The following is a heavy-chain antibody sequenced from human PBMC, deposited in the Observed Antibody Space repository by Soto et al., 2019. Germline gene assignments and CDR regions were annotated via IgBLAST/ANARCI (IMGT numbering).Heavy chain of an antibody. CDR2: IYYSGST. V-gene: IGHV4-59*08. Sequence: GEGLEWIGYIYYSGSTNHNPSLKSRVTISVDTSKNQLSLKLSSVTAADMAVYYCARHSRMYNWNYDFDYWGQGTLVTVSS. D-gene: IGHD1-7*01. CDR3: ARHSRMYNWNYDFDY. J-gene: IGHJ4*02.